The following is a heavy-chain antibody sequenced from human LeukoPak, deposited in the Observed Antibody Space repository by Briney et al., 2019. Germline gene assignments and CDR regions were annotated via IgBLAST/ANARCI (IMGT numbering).Heavy chain of an antibody. V-gene: IGHV1-8*01. J-gene: IGHJ6*02. CDR3: ARGNVAFYGTDV. CDR2: MNPNSGYT. Sequence: ASVKVSCRASVYTFTSYDINWVRQATGQGLEWMGWMNPNSGYTGYAQKFQGRVTLTRDTSISTAYMELSGLRSEDTAVYYCARGNVAFYGTDVWGRGTTVTVSS. CDR1: VYTFTSYD.